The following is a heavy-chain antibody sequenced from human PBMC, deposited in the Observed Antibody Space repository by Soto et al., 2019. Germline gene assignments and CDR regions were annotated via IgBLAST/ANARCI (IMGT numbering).Heavy chain of an antibody. CDR3: ARVLPSSSPGAFDY. CDR1: GVTFSVYA. V-gene: IGHV1-69*13. Sequence: SVKVSCKASGVTFSVYAISWVRQAPGQGLEWMGGIIPIFGTANYAQKFQGRVTITADESTSTAYMGLSSLRSEDTAVYYCARVLPSSSPGAFDYRGQGTLVTLSS. J-gene: IGHJ4*02. D-gene: IGHD6-6*01. CDR2: IIPIFGTA.